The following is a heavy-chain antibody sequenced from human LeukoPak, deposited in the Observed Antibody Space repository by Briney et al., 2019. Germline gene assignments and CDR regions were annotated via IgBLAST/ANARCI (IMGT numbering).Heavy chain of an antibody. J-gene: IGHJ6*02. CDR2: ISAYNGNT. Sequence: ASVKVSCKASGYTFTSYGISWVRQAPGQGLEWMGWISAYNGNTNYARKLQGRVTMTTDTSTSTAYMELRSLRSDDTAVYYCARDIKVYYYGSGSPIYGMDVWGQGTTVTVSS. CDR1: GYTFTSYG. D-gene: IGHD3-10*01. CDR3: ARDIKVYYYGSGSPIYGMDV. V-gene: IGHV1-18*01.